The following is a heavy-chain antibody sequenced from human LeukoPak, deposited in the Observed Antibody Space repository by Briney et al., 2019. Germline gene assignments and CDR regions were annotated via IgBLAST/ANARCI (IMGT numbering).Heavy chain of an antibody. CDR2: IYYSGST. V-gene: IGHV4-61*05. CDR3: ARVTGYMIEDYFDY. Sequence: SETLSLTCTVSGDSISTTSYFWAWIRQPPGKGLEWIGYIYYSGSTNYNPSLKSRVTISVETSKNQFSLKLSSVTAAVMAVYYCARVTGYMIEDYFDYWGQGTLVTVSS. D-gene: IGHD3-22*01. CDR1: GDSISTTSYF. J-gene: IGHJ4*02.